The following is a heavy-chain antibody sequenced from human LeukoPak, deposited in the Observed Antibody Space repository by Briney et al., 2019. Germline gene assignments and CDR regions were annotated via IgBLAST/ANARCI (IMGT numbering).Heavy chain of an antibody. J-gene: IGHJ4*02. CDR3: ARGAGGNYISPIDY. V-gene: IGHV1-2*02. CDR1: GYTFTGYY. CDR2: IDPNSGGT. Sequence: ASVKVSCKASGYTFTGYYMYWVRQAPGQRLEWMGWIDPNSGGTNYAQKFQGRVTMTRDTSISTAYMDLTRLTSDDTAVYYCARGAGGNYISPIDYWGQGTLVTVSS. D-gene: IGHD4-23*01.